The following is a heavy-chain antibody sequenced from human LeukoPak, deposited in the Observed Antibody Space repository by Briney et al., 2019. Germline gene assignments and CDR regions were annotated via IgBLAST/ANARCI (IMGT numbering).Heavy chain of an antibody. D-gene: IGHD1-26*01. CDR1: GFTLSTYW. V-gene: IGHV3-7*01. Sequence: GGSLRLSCVASGFTLSTYWMSWVRQAPGKGLEWVANIKQDGSEKYYVDSVKGRFTISRDNAKNSLYLQMSSLRAEDTAIYYCARDKIVGATHFDYWGQGTLVTVSS. CDR3: ARDKIVGATHFDY. J-gene: IGHJ4*02. CDR2: IKQDGSEK.